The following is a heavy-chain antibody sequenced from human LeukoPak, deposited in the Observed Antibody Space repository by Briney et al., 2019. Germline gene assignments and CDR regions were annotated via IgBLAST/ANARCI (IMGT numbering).Heavy chain of an antibody. CDR1: GVSISSYY. J-gene: IGHJ4*02. V-gene: IGHV4-4*07. Sequence: HPSETLSLTCTVSGVSISSYYWSWIRQPAGKGLEWIGRIYSSGSTNYNPSLKSRVTMSVDTSKNQFSLKLSSVTAADTAVYYCARVSYPYFFDYWGQGTLVTVSS. CDR3: ARVSYPYFFDY. CDR2: IYSSGST. D-gene: IGHD5-18*01.